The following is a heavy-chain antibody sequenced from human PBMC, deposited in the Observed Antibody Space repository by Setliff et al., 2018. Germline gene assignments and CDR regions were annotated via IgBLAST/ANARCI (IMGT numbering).Heavy chain of an antibody. D-gene: IGHD3-3*01. CDR3: ASSEWQFLEWGYYYYYMAV. V-gene: IGHV4-61*01. CDR1: GGSISSRNYY. Sequence: PSETLSLTCTVSGGSISSRNYYWGWIRQPPGKGLEWIGYIYYSGSTNYNPSLKSRVTISVDTSKNQFSLKLSSVTAADTAVYYCASSEWQFLEWGYYYYYMAVWGKGTTGTV. J-gene: IGHJ6*03. CDR2: IYYSGST.